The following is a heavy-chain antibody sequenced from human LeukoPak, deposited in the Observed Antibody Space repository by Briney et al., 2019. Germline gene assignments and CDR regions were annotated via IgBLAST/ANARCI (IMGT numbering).Heavy chain of an antibody. CDR1: GYSFTGYW. CDR3: ASISSTSWGYYYGMDV. D-gene: IGHD2-2*01. J-gene: IGHJ6*02. CDR2: IYPGDSDT. V-gene: IGHV5-51*01. Sequence: GESLQISCKGSGYSFTGYWIGWVRQMPGKGLEWMGIIYPGDSDTRYSPSFQGQVTISADKSISTAYLQWSSLKASDTAMYYCASISSTSWGYYYGMDVWGQGTTVTVSS.